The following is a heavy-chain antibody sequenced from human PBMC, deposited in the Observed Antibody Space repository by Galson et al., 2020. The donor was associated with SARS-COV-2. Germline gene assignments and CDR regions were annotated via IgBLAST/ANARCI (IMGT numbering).Heavy chain of an antibody. CDR1: GGSVTSGGSS. CDR2: IYYSGSP. D-gene: IGHD2-15*01. J-gene: IGHJ6*03. CDR3: ARGAEERRIIVVVPYYYSYMDV. Sequence: SETLSLTCTVSGGSVTSGGSSWRWIRQPPGKGLEWIGSIYYSGSPNYNSSLKSRVTILIDTSKNQLSLSLSSVTAADTAVYYCARGAEERRIIVVVPYYYSYMDVWGSGTTVTVSS. V-gene: IGHV4-61*08.